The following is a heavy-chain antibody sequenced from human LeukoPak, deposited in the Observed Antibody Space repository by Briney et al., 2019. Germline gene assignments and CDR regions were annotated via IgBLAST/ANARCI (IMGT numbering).Heavy chain of an antibody. CDR3: ASSPRTNYYDSSGYSY. Sequence: GASVKVSCKASGYTFTSYDINWVRQATGQGLEWMGWMNPNSGNTGYAQKFQGRVTMTRNTSISTAYMKLSSLRSEDTAVYYCASSPRTNYYDSSGYSYWGQGTLVTVSS. V-gene: IGHV1-8*01. CDR1: GYTFTSYD. D-gene: IGHD3-22*01. J-gene: IGHJ4*02. CDR2: MNPNSGNT.